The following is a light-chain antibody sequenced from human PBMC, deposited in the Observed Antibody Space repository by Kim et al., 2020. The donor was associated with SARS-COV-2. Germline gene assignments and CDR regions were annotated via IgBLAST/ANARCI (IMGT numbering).Light chain of an antibody. V-gene: IGKV3-15*01. CDR3: QQSNNWPPLT. Sequence: SPGERATLSCRASQTIKNRLVWYQHKPGQAPRLLIYDATTRATGIPAWFIGSGSETDFTLTISNLQSEDFAVYYCQQSNNWPPLTFGQGTKVDIK. J-gene: IGKJ1*01. CDR2: DAT. CDR1: QTIKNR.